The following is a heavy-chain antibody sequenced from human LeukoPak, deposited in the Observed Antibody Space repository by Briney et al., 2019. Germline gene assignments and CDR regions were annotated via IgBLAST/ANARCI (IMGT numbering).Heavy chain of an antibody. D-gene: IGHD5-12*01. CDR1: GLTFSNYA. CDR3: VVTDISSA. V-gene: IGHV3-23*01. J-gene: IGHJ5*02. CDR2: ISDLSDRI. Sequence: GGSLRLSCVASGLTFSNYAMTWVRQAPGKGLQWVSVISDLSDRIYYADSVKDRFTISRDNSKNTVYLQMNSLRAEDTAVYFCVVTDISSAWGQGTQVIVSS.